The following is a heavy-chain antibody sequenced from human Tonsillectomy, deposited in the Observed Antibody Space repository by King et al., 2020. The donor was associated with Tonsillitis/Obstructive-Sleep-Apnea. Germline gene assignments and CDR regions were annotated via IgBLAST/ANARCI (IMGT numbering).Heavy chain of an antibody. CDR2: ISSSSSTI. V-gene: IGHV3-48*02. CDR3: ARAGQWLAPGGGYYFDY. J-gene: IGHJ4*02. CDR1: GFTFSSYS. Sequence: QLVQSGGGLVQPGGSLRLSCAASGFTFSSYSMNWVRQAPGKGLEWGSYISSSSSTIYYADSVKGRFTISRDNAKNSLYLQMNSLRDEDPAGYYCARAGQWLAPGGGYYFDYWGQGTLVTVSS. D-gene: IGHD6-19*01.